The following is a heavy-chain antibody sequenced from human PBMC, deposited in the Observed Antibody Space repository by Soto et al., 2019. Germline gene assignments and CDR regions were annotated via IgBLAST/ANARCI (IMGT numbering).Heavy chain of an antibody. D-gene: IGHD2-15*01. Sequence: SLRLSCTASGFTFGDYAMSWFRQAPGKGLEWVGFIRSKAYGGTTEYAASVKGRFTISRDDSKSIAYLQMNSLKTEDTAVYYCTRVIPPGDIVVVVAADPYYFDYWGQGTLVTVSS. CDR1: GFTFGDYA. CDR2: IRSKAYGGTT. J-gene: IGHJ4*02. CDR3: TRVIPPGDIVVVVAADPYYFDY. V-gene: IGHV3-49*03.